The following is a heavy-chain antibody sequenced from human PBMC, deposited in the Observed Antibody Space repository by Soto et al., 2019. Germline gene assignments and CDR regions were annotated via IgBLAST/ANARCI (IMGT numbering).Heavy chain of an antibody. V-gene: IGHV4-34*01. D-gene: IGHD6-19*01. CDR2: INHSGST. Sequence: PSETLSLTCAVYGGSFSGYYWSWIRQPPGKGLEWIGEINHSGSTNYNPSLKSRVTISVDTSKNQFSLKLSSVTAADTAVYYCARGGVSRYSSGWYGDYWGQGTLVTAPQ. CDR1: GGSFSGYY. J-gene: IGHJ4*02. CDR3: ARGGVSRYSSGWYGDY.